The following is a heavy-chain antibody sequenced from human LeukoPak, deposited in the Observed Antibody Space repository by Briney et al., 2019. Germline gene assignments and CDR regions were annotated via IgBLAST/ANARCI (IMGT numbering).Heavy chain of an antibody. CDR1: GGSISSYY. Sequence: SETLSLTCTVSGGSISSYYWSWIRQPPGKGLEWIGYIYYSGSTNYNPSLKSRVTISVDTSKNQFSLKLSSVTAADTAVYYCAREEERAWYYGSGPGAFDIWGQGTVVTVSS. CDR3: AREEERAWYYGSGPGAFDI. V-gene: IGHV4-59*01. CDR2: IYYSGST. D-gene: IGHD3-10*01. J-gene: IGHJ3*02.